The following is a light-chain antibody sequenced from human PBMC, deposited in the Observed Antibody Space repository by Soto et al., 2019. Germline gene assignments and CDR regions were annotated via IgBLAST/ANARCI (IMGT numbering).Light chain of an antibody. V-gene: IGKV1-5*03. Sequence: DYQVTPSPSSLCASLGERFTITCRASQNIYTWLAWYQQKPGKAPKLLIYKASTLKSGVPSRFSGSGSGTEFTLTISSLQPDDFATYYCQHYNSYSEAFGQGTKVDIK. CDR2: KAS. CDR3: QHYNSYSEA. J-gene: IGKJ1*01. CDR1: QNIYTW.